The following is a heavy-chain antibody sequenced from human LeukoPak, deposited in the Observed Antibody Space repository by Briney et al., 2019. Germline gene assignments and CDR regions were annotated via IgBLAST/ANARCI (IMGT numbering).Heavy chain of an antibody. CDR3: AKEATYYYGSGSYTDY. D-gene: IGHD3-10*01. V-gene: IGHV3-23*01. CDR2: ISGGGGGR. Sequence: SGGSLRLSGAASGFTFSSYAMSWVRQAPGKGLEWVSTISGGGGGRYHADSVKGRFTISRDNSKNTLYLRMSSLRAVDTAVYYCAKEATYYYGSGSYTDYWGLGTLVTVSS. J-gene: IGHJ4*02. CDR1: GFTFSSYA.